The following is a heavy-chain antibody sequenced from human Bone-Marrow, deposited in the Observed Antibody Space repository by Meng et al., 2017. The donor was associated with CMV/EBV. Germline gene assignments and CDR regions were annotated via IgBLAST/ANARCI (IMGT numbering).Heavy chain of an antibody. J-gene: IGHJ6*02. CDR1: GGSISSGGYY. Sequence: SETLSLTCPVSGGSISSGGYYWSWIRQHPGKGLEWIGYIYYSGSTYYNPSLKSRVTISVDTSKNQFSLKLSSVTAADTAVYYCARNNGSGRSSKRVYYGMDVWGQGTTVTVSS. D-gene: IGHD3-10*01. V-gene: IGHV4-31*03. CDR3: ARNNGSGRSSKRVYYGMDV. CDR2: IYYSGST.